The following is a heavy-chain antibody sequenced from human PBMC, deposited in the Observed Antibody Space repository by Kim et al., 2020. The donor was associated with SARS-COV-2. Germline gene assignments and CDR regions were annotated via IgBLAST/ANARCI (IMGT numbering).Heavy chain of an antibody. CDR1: GFTFSSYA. V-gene: IGHV3-30-3*01. D-gene: IGHD3-22*01. Sequence: GGSLRLPCAASGFTFSSYAMHWVRQAPGKGLEWVAVISYDGSNKYYADSVKGRFTISRDNSKNTLYLQMNSLRAEDTAVYYCARDYYDSSGYYRIINYYYYYGMDVWGQGTTVTVSS. CDR2: ISYDGSNK. J-gene: IGHJ6*02. CDR3: ARDYYDSSGYYRIINYYYYYGMDV.